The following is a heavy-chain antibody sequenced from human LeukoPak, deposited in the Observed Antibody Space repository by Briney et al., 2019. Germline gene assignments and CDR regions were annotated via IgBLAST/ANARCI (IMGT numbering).Heavy chain of an antibody. V-gene: IGHV4-39*07. J-gene: IGHJ3*02. CDR3: ARGRIFGVVIDAFDI. CDR1: GGSISSGDYY. Sequence: SETLSLTCTVSGGSISSGDYYWSWIRQPPGKGLEWIGSIYYSGSTYYNPSLKSRVTISVDTSKNQFSLKLSSVTAADTAVYYCARGRIFGVVIDAFDIWGQGTMVTVSS. D-gene: IGHD3-3*01. CDR2: IYYSGST.